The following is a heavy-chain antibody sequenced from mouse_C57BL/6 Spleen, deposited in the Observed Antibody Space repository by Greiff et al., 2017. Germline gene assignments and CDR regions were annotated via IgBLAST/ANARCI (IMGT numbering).Heavy chain of an antibody. Sequence: EVKVVESGGGLVQPGGSLKLSCAASGFTFSDYGMAWVRQAPRKGPEWVAFISNLAYSIYYADTVTGRFTISRENAKNTLYLEMSSLRSEDTAMYYCAQLTGTRGFAYWGQGTLVTVSA. J-gene: IGHJ3*01. CDR3: AQLTGTRGFAY. CDR1: GFTFSDYG. CDR2: ISNLAYSI. D-gene: IGHD4-1*01. V-gene: IGHV5-15*01.